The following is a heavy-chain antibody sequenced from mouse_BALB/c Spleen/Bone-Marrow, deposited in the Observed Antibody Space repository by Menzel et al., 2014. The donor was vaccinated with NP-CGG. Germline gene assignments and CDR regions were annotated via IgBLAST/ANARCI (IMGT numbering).Heavy chain of an antibody. CDR1: GYAFTNYL. Sequence: VKLVESGAELVRPGTSVKVSCKASGYAFTNYLIERVKRRPGQGLEWIGVINPGSGGANYNEKFKGKATLTADKSSSTAYMQLSSLTSDDSAVYFCAREWTARAVDYWGQGTTLTVSS. J-gene: IGHJ2*01. V-gene: IGHV1-54*03. D-gene: IGHD3-2*01. CDR3: AREWTARAVDY. CDR2: INPGSGGA.